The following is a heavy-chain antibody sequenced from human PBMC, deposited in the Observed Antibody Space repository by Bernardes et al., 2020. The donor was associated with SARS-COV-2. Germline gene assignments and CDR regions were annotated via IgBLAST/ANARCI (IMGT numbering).Heavy chain of an antibody. CDR2: ISGSGGST. CDR3: GRAQLLFRHYSYYGMDV. D-gene: IGHD2-2*01. J-gene: IGHJ6*02. Sequence: VESLIRSCAASGFTFRSSAMSWVRQAPGPGLEWVSAISGSGGSTYYADSVKGRFTISRDNSKNTLYLQMNSLRAEDTAVYYCGRAQLLFRHYSYYGMDVWSQGTTVTVSS. V-gene: IGHV3-23*01. CDR1: GFTFRSSA.